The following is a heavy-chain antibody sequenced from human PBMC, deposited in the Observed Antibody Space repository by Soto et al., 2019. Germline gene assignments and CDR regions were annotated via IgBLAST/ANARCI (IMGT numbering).Heavy chain of an antibody. CDR1: EFSFSSYA. CDR2: ISFDGNII. Sequence: GGSLRLSCAASEFSFSSYAMHWIRQAPGKGLEWVAVISFDGNIIHYADSVKGRFIISRDNSKNTLYLQMHSLSGEDTAVYYCARTFDTITYYYDYWGQGTLVTVSS. D-gene: IGHD3-9*01. CDR3: ARTFDTITYYYDY. V-gene: IGHV3-30-3*01. J-gene: IGHJ4*02.